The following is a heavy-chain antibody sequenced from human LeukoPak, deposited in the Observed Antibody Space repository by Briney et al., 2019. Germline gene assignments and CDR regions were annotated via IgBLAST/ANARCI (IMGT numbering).Heavy chain of an antibody. CDR2: IRFDGGDK. CDR3: AKVLPLTFYYMDV. V-gene: IGHV3-30*02. Sequence: GGSLRLSCVASGVTFGTYGLHWVRQAPGKGLEWVAFIRFDGGDKSYADSVKGRFTISRDNSKSTLYLQMDSLRVEDTAMYYCAKVLPLTFYYMDVWGNGTTVTVSS. J-gene: IGHJ6*03. CDR1: GVTFGTYG.